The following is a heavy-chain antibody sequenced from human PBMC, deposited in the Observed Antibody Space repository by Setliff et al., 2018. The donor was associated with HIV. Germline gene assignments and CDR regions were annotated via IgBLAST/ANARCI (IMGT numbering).Heavy chain of an antibody. D-gene: IGHD1-26*01. Sequence: SLTCAVSGYSISSGFYWGWIRQPPGKGLEWIGTIYHSGSTYYNPSLKSRVTISVDTSKNQFSLKVSSVTAADTAVYYCARQSSGSPEYFQHWGQGTLVTVSS. V-gene: IGHV4-38-2*01. CDR1: GYSISSGFY. J-gene: IGHJ1*01. CDR2: IYHSGST. CDR3: ARQSSGSPEYFQH.